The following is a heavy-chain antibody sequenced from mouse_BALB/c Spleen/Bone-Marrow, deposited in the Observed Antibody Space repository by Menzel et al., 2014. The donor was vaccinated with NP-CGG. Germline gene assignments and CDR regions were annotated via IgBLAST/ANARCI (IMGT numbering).Heavy chain of an antibody. Sequence: DVLLVDFVVGLGQPKGSLKLSCAASGFTSNTYAMNWVRQAPGKGLEWVARIRSKSNNYATYYADSVKDRFTISRDDSQSMLYLQMNNLKTEGTAMYYCARQNYDYASFAYWGQGTLVTVSA. CDR3: ARQNYDYASFAY. CDR2: IRSKSNNYAT. CDR1: GFTSNTYA. J-gene: IGHJ3*01. D-gene: IGHD2-4*01. V-gene: IGHV10-1*02.